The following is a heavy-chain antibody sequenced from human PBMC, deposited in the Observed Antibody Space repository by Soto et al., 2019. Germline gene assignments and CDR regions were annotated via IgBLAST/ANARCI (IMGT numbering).Heavy chain of an antibody. Sequence: SETLSLTCAVSGGSISSGGYSWSWIRQPPGKGLEWIGYIYHSGSTYYNPSLKSRVTISVDTSASTAYMELSSLRSEDTAVYYCAREMDWEIFDPWGQGTLVTVSS. J-gene: IGHJ5*02. D-gene: IGHD3-9*01. CDR3: AREMDWEIFDP. V-gene: IGHV4-30-2*05. CDR1: GGSISSGGYS. CDR2: IYHSGST.